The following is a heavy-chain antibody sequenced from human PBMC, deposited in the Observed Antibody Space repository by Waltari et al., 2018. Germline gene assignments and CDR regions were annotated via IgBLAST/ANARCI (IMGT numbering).Heavy chain of an antibody. V-gene: IGHV3-7*01. CDR1: GLTFSSFW. D-gene: IGHD3-10*01. CDR3: AAGHYFEF. Sequence: EAQLVESGGGLVQPGGSLRLSCADSGLTFSSFWMSWVRQAPGKGLEWVATIKHEGNEKHDVDSVKGRFTISRDNAKKSLYLQMNRLRVEDTAVYYCAAGHYFEFWGQGTLVTVSS. CDR2: IKHEGNEK. J-gene: IGHJ4*02.